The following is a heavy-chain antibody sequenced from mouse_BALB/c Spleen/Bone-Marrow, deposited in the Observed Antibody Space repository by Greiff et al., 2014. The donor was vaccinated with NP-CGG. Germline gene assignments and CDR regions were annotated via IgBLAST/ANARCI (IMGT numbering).Heavy chain of an antibody. Sequence: VQLKDSGGGLVKPGGSLKFSCAASGFAFSGYDMSWVRQTPEKRLEWVAYISSGGSNTYYPDTVKGRFTISRDNAKNTLYLQMNSLKSEDTAMYYCARQRGYAYAMDYWGQGISVTVSS. J-gene: IGHJ4*01. D-gene: IGHD2-2*01. CDR1: GFAFSGYD. CDR2: ISSGGSNT. V-gene: IGHV5-12-1*01. CDR3: ARQRGYAYAMDY.